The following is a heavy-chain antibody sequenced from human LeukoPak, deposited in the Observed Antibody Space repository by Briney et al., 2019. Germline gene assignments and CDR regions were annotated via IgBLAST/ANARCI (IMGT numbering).Heavy chain of an antibody. CDR2: ISGYNGNT. V-gene: IGHV1-18*01. D-gene: IGHD2-15*01. CDR3: ARGPYCSGGSCYFKVSDYLDY. CDR1: GYTFTSYG. Sequence: ASVKVSCKASGYTFTSYGISWVRQAPGQGLEWMGWISGYNGNTNYAQKFQGSVTMTTDTSTSTAYMELRSLRSDDTAVYYCARGPYCSGGSCYFKVSDYLDYWGQGTLVTVSS. J-gene: IGHJ4*02.